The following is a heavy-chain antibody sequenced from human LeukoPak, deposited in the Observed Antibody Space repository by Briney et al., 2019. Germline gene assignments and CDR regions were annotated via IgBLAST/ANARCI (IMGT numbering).Heavy chain of an antibody. CDR2: IYYSGST. V-gene: IGHV4-59*01. D-gene: IGHD5-18*01. Sequence: SETLSLTCTVSVGSISSYYWSWIRQPPGKGLEWIGYIYYSGSTNYNPSLKSRATISVDTSKNQFSLKLSSVTAADTAVYYCARVRGIQLWPRRDSQAAFDIWGQGTMVTVSS. CDR1: VGSISSYY. J-gene: IGHJ3*02. CDR3: ARVRGIQLWPRRDSQAAFDI.